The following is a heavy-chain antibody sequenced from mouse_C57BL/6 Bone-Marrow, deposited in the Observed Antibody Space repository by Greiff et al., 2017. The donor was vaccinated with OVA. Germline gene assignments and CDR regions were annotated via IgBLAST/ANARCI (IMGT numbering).Heavy chain of an antibody. CDR2: IDPSASET. J-gene: IGHJ2*01. D-gene: IGHD2-4*01. CDR3: ERRGYDYVDY. Sequence: QVQLQQPGAELVRPGSSVKLSCKASGYTFTSYWMHWVKQRPIQGLEWIGNIDPSASETHYNQKFKDKATLTVDKSSSTDYMQLSSLTSEDAAVYYYERRGYDYVDYWGQGTTLTVSS. V-gene: IGHV1-52*01. CDR1: GYTFTSYW.